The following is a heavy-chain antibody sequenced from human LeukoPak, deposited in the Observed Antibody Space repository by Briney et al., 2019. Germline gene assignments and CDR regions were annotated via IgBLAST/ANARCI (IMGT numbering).Heavy chain of an antibody. Sequence: GGSLRLSCAASGFTFSSYAMSWVRQAPGKGLEWVSAISGSGGSTYYADSVKGRFTISRDNAKNTLYLQMNSLRAEDTAFYYCAKVPLSAGGWYEYWGQGTLVTVSS. CDR3: AKVPLSAGGWYEY. V-gene: IGHV3-23*01. CDR2: ISGSGGST. J-gene: IGHJ4*02. D-gene: IGHD6-19*01. CDR1: GFTFSSYA.